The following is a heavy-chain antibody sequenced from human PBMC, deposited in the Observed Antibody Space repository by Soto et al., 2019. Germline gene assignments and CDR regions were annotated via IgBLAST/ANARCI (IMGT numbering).Heavy chain of an antibody. CDR2: ISGSGGST. CDR3: AKDRVDDSSGYPYDAFDI. J-gene: IGHJ3*02. D-gene: IGHD3-22*01. CDR1: GFTFSSYA. V-gene: IGHV3-23*01. Sequence: GGSLRLSCAASGFTFSSYAMSWVRQAPGKGLEWVSAISGSGGSTYYADSVKGQFTISRDNSKNTLYLQMNSLRAEDTAVYYCAKDRVDDSSGYPYDAFDIWGQGTMVTVSS.